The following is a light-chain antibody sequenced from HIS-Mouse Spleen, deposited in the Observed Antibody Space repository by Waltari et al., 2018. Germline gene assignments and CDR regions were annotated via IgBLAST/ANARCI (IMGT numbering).Light chain of an antibody. CDR3: CSYAGSSTFVV. CDR2: AGS. J-gene: IGLJ2*01. Sequence: QSALTQPASVSGSPGQSITISCTGTSSDVGSYNLFSWYQQPPSKAPNRLIYAGSNRPSGVSNRFSGSKSCNTASLTISGLQAEDEADYYCCSYAGSSTFVVFGGGTKLTVL. V-gene: IGLV2-23*01. CDR1: SSDVGSYNL.